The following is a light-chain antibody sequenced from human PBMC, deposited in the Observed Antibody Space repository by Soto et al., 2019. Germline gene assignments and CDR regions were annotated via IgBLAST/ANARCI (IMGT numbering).Light chain of an antibody. CDR1: QSLLHSNGYNY. Sequence: VMTQSPLSLPVTPGEPASISCRSSQSLLHSNGYNYLDWYLQKPGQSPQLLIYLGSNRASGVPDRFSGSGSGTDFTLKISRVEAEDVGVYYCMQARQTPPTFGQGTKVDIK. J-gene: IGKJ1*01. V-gene: IGKV2-28*01. CDR2: LGS. CDR3: MQARQTPPT.